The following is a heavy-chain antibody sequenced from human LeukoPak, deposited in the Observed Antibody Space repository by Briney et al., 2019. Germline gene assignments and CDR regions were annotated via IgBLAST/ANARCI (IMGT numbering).Heavy chain of an antibody. V-gene: IGHV3-30*02. CDR2: IRYDGSNK. Sequence: GGSLRLSCAASGFTFSTYGMHWVRQAPGKGLEWVAFIRYDGSNKYYADSVKGRFTISRDNAKNSLYLQMNSLRAEDTAVYYCARDLGGYSYGSHFDYWGQGTLVTVSS. J-gene: IGHJ4*02. CDR3: ARDLGGYSYGSHFDY. D-gene: IGHD5-18*01. CDR1: GFTFSTYG.